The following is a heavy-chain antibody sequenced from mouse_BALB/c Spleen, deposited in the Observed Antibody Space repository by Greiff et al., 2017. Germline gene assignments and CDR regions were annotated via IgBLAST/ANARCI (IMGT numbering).Heavy chain of an antibody. D-gene: IGHD1-1*01. CDR3: ARGALRSLYAMDY. CDR1: GFNIKDTY. J-gene: IGHJ4*01. Sequence: EVQRVESGAELVKPGASVKLSCTASGFNIKDTYMHWVKQRPEQVLEWIGRIDPANGNTKYDPKFQGKATITADTSSNTAYLQLSSLTSEDTAVYYCARGALRSLYAMDYWGQGTSVTVSS. V-gene: IGHV14-3*02. CDR2: IDPANGNT.